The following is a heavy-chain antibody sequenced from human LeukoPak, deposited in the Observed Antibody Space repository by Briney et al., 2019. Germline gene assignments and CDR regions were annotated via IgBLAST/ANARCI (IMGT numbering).Heavy chain of an antibody. D-gene: IGHD6-13*01. CDR3: AKEGIAAAGFDY. CDR2: ISWNSGSI. J-gene: IGHJ4*02. V-gene: IGHV3-9*03. CDR1: GFTFDDYA. Sequence: SGRSLRLSCAASGFTFDDYAMHWVRQAPGRGLGWVSGISWNSGSIGYADSVKGRFTISRDNAKNSLYLQMNSLRAEDMALYYCAKEGIAAAGFDYWGQGTLVTVSS.